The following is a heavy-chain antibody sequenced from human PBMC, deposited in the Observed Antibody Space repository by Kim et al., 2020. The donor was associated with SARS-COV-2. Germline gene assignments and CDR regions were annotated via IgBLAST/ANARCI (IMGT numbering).Heavy chain of an antibody. CDR3: VRRATSSRGIDY. V-gene: IGHV3-74*01. CDR2: ISDDGSST. CDR1: GFTFNNHW. Sequence: GGSLRLSCAASGFTFNNHWMNWVRQAPGKGLVWVSRISDDGSSTNYADPVKGRFTISRDNAKNTLYLQMNSLRAEDTAVYYCVRRATSSRGIDYWGQGTLVTLSP. J-gene: IGHJ4*02. D-gene: IGHD3-10*01.